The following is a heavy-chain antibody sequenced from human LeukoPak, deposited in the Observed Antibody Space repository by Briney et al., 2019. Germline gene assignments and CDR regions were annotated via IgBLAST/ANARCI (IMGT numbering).Heavy chain of an antibody. CDR2: INYRGTT. J-gene: IGHJ4*02. V-gene: IGHV4-59*08. CDR1: GVSIGTYY. CDR3: ARLEDYVLEY. D-gene: IGHD4-17*01. Sequence: PSETLSLTCSVSGVSIGTYYWSWVRQPPGKGLEWIGYINYRGTTSYNPSLKSRVTISVDTSKNQFFLNLRSATAADTAVYYCARLEDYVLEYWGLGTLATVSS.